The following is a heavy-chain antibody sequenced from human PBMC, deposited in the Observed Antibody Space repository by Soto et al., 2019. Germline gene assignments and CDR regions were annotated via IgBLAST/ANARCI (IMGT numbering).Heavy chain of an antibody. CDR1: GFNFNFFA. CDR2: ISGSGSGT. CDR3: AKDRIQDCTSSSCYRGGDS. J-gene: IGHJ5*01. Sequence: GGSLRLSCVASGFNFNFFAMSWVRRAPGKGLEWVSAISGSGSGTFYSDSVKGRFTISRDNPKNTLFLEMKSLRPEDAAVYYCAKDRIQDCTSSSCYRGGDSWGHGTLVTVSS. D-gene: IGHD2-2*01. V-gene: IGHV3-23*01.